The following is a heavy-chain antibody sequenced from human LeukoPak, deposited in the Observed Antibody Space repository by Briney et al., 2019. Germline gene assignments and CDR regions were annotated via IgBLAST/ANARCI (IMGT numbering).Heavy chain of an antibody. Sequence: GGSLRLSCAASGFTFSSYWMGWVRQAPGKGLEWVANIKQDGSEKYYVDSVKGRFTISRDNAKNSLYLQMNSLRAEDTAVYYCAREVGRDSTDYWGQGTLVTVSS. V-gene: IGHV3-7*01. CDR2: IKQDGSEK. CDR1: GFTFSSYW. J-gene: IGHJ4*02. CDR3: AREVGRDSTDY. D-gene: IGHD6-13*01.